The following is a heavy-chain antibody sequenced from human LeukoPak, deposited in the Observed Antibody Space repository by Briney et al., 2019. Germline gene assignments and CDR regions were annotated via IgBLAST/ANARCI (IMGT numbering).Heavy chain of an antibody. CDR1: GFTFSDYY. D-gene: IGHD3-10*01. CDR2: ISSSGSTI. Sequence: GGSLRLSCAASGFTFSDYYMSWIRQAPEKGLEWVSYISSSGSTIYYADSVKGRFTISRDNVKNSLYLQMNSLRAEDTAVYYCARSVYYGSGSYYNDPGYFQHWGQGTPVTVSS. V-gene: IGHV3-11*01. J-gene: IGHJ1*01. CDR3: ARSVYYGSGSYYNDPGYFQH.